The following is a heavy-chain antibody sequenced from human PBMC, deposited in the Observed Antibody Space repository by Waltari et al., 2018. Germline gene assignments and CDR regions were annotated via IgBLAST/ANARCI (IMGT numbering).Heavy chain of an antibody. D-gene: IGHD3-3*01. Sequence: QVQLQESGPGLVQPSQTLSLTCPVPGGPIRPGRYSRRWLRQPAGAGREWIGRIYTSGSTNYNPSLKSRVTISVDTSKNQFSLKLSSVTAADTAVYYCARERETYYDFWSGSTPYFDYWGQGTLVTVSS. CDR3: ARERETYYDFWSGSTPYFDY. CDR1: GGPIRPGRYS. J-gene: IGHJ4*02. V-gene: IGHV4-61*02. CDR2: IYTSGST.